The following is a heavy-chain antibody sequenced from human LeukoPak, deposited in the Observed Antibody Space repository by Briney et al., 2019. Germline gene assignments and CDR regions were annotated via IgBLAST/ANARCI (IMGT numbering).Heavy chain of an antibody. CDR1: EFTFSIYA. Sequence: PGGSLRLSCAASEFTFSIYATSWVRQAPGKGLEWVSSITSAGESTYYAGSVKGRFTISRDNSRNTLYLQMNSLRVEDTAIYYCARDRPNYYGTNGHYYRRDGDYWGQGTLVTVSS. CDR2: ITSAGEST. V-gene: IGHV3-23*01. CDR3: ARDRPNYYGTNGHYYRRDGDY. J-gene: IGHJ4*02. D-gene: IGHD3-22*01.